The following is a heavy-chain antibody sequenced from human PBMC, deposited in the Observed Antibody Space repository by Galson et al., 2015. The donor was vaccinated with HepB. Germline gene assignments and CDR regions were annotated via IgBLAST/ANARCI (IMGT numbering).Heavy chain of an antibody. Sequence: SVKVSCKASGYTFSSYSITWVRQAPGQGLEWMGWINPYNRNTDYARQLQGRVTMTTDTSTSTAYMELKSLRSDDTAVYYCARRALVVVVDATQNNWFDPWGQGTLVTVSS. J-gene: IGHJ5*02. V-gene: IGHV1-18*01. CDR2: INPYNRNT. CDR3: ARRALVVVVDATQNNWFDP. CDR1: GYTFSSYS. D-gene: IGHD2-15*01.